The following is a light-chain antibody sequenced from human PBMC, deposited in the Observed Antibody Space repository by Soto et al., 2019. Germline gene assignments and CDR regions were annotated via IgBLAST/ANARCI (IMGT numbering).Light chain of an antibody. J-gene: IGLJ1*01. CDR1: SSDVGANNY. Sequence: QSALTQPASVSGSPGQSITISCTRTSSDVGANNYVSWYQFHPGKAPKLMVFDVSNRPSGVSNRFSGSKSGNTASLSISGLQAEDEADYYCCSFTRSTTRYVFGTGTKVTV. V-gene: IGLV2-14*03. CDR2: DVS. CDR3: CSFTRSTTRYV.